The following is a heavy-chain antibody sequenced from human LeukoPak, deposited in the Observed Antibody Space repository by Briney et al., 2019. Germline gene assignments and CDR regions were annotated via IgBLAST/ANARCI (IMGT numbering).Heavy chain of an antibody. CDR3: AKDHTVTRAFDS. D-gene: IGHD4-17*01. J-gene: IGHJ4*02. V-gene: IGHV3-53*01. Sequence: GGSLRLSCAASGFTISSFYMSWVRQAPGKGLEWVSVIYNVGSTYSDSVKGRFTISRDNSKNTLYLQMSSLRGEDTAVYYCAKDHTVTRAFDSWGQGTLVTVSS. CDR2: IYNVGST. CDR1: GFTISSFY.